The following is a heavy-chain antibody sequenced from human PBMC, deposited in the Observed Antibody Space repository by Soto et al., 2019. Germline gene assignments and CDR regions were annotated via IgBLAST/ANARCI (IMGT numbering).Heavy chain of an antibody. V-gene: IGHV3-21*01. CDR2: ISSSSSYI. J-gene: IGHJ4*02. Sequence: GGSLRLSCAASGFTFSSYSMNWVRQAPGKGLEWVSSISSSSSYIYYADSVKGRFTISRDDAKNSLYLQMNSLRAEDTAVYYCAGDIVVVPAATSDYWGQGTLVTVSS. D-gene: IGHD2-2*01. CDR3: AGDIVVVPAATSDY. CDR1: GFTFSSYS.